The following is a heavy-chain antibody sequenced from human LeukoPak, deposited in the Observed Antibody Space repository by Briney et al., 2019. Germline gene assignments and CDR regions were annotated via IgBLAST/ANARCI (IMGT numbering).Heavy chain of an antibody. Sequence: SETLSLTCTVSGGSICSYFWSWIRQPPGPGLKWIGYIYYSGSTNYNPSLKSRVTVSVDTSKNQISLKLSSVTAADTAVYYCARGGFVVVTTSIPTLFDYWGQGTLVTVSS. J-gene: IGHJ4*02. CDR1: GGSICSYF. CDR2: IYYSGST. V-gene: IGHV4-59*12. CDR3: ARGGFVVVTTSIPTLFDY. D-gene: IGHD2-21*02.